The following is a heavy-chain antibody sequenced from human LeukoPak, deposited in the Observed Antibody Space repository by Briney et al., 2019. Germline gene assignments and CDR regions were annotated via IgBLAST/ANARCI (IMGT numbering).Heavy chain of an antibody. CDR2: IIPIFGTA. CDR1: GGTFSSYA. J-gene: IGHJ4*02. D-gene: IGHD3-22*01. V-gene: IGHV1-69*05. Sequence: RASVKVSCKASGGTFSSYAISWVRQAPGQGLEWMGGIIPIFGTANYAQKFQGRVTITTDESTSTPYMELSSPRSADTAVYYCASGGYYGSSGYQWVRFDYWGEGTLVSVSS. CDR3: ASGGYYGSSGYQWVRFDY.